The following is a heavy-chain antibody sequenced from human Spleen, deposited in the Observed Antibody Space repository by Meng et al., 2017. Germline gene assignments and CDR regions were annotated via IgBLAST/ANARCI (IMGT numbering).Heavy chain of an antibody. CDR3: ARSHSSSDDTNFDY. V-gene: IGHV1-2*06. J-gene: IGHJ4*02. Sequence: QVQLVQSGAEVKKPGASVKLSCRPSGYTFSDYHMNWVRQAPGQGLEWMGRINPNSGGTNYAQKFQGRVTMTRDTSISTAYMELSRLRSDDTAVYYCARSHSSSDDTNFDYWGQGTLVTVSS. CDR2: INPNSGGT. CDR1: GYTFSDYH. D-gene: IGHD6-6*01.